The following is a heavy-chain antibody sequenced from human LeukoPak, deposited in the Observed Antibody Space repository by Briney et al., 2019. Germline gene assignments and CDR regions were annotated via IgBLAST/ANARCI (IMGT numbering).Heavy chain of an antibody. CDR1: GFPFSTFW. V-gene: IGHV3-7*01. D-gene: IGHD6-13*01. J-gene: IGHJ5*02. CDR2: IQQDGSGE. CDR3: ARENWYRFDP. Sequence: GVSLRLSCEASGFPFSTFWMIWVRQPPGKGLEWVAKIQQDGSGEEYVDSVKGRFTISRDNAKNSLYLQMNSLRVEDTGVYYCARENWYRFDPWGQGTLVTVSS.